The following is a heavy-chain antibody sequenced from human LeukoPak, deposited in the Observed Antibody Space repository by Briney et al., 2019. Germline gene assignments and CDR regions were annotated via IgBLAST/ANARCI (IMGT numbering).Heavy chain of an antibody. D-gene: IGHD2-2*01. CDR2: INSDGSST. Sequence: GRSLRLSCAASGFTFSSYWMHWVRHAPGKGLVWVSRINSDGSSTSYADSVKGRFTISRDNAKNTLYLQMNSLRAEDTAVYYCAREDIVVENWFDPWGQGTLVTVSS. J-gene: IGHJ5*02. CDR3: AREDIVVENWFDP. V-gene: IGHV3-74*01. CDR1: GFTFSSYW.